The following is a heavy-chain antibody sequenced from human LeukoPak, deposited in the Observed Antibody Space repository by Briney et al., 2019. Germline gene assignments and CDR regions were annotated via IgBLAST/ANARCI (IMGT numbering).Heavy chain of an antibody. CDR1: GGSISSGGYS. V-gene: IGHV4-30-2*03. D-gene: IGHD4-23*01. CDR3: ATSYGGHGNVFDY. J-gene: IGHJ4*02. Sequence: SETLSLTCAVSGGSISSGGYSWSWIRQPPGKGLEWIGYIYHSGSTYYNPSLKSRVTISVDTSKNQFSLKLGSVTAADTAVYYCATSYGGHGNVFDYWGQGTLVTVSS. CDR2: IYHSGST.